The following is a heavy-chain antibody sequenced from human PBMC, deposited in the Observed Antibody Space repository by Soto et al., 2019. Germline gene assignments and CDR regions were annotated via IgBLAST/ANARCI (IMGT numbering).Heavy chain of an antibody. CDR3: ARGGFSYGTGVEH. Sequence: GSLRLSCAASGFSISRYWMTWVRQAPGKGLEWVADKKQDGSEEYYVDSVKGRFTVSRGNAKNSVYLQLTSLRVEDTALYYCARGGFSYGTGVEHWGQGALVTVSS. V-gene: IGHV3-7*01. CDR1: GFSISRYW. D-gene: IGHD5-18*01. J-gene: IGHJ4*02. CDR2: KKQDGSEE.